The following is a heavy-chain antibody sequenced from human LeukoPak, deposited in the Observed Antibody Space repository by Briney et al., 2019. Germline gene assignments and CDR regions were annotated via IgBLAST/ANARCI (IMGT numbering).Heavy chain of an antibody. CDR2: ISYDGTNK. CDR1: GFNFRDSA. J-gene: IGHJ4*02. Sequence: PGGSLRLSCAASGFNFRDSAMHWVRQAPGKGLEGVAVISYDGTNKYYADSAKGRFTISRDNSKNTLFLQMNSLRLEDTAVYYCAADYGDYVSPSDWGQGTLVTVSS. V-gene: IGHV3-30*04. CDR3: AADYGDYVSPSD. D-gene: IGHD4-17*01.